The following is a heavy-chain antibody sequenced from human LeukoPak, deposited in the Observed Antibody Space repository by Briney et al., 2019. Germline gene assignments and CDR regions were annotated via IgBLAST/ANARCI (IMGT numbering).Heavy chain of an antibody. J-gene: IGHJ3*01. CDR3: ARDFWSGYSTDAFDV. Sequence: GGSLRLSCAASGFTFSSYSMNWVRQAPGKGLEWVSYISSSSSTIYYADSVKGRFTISRDNAKNSLYLQMNSLRAEDTAVYYCARDFWSGYSTDAFDVWGQGTMVTVSS. CDR2: ISSSSSTI. V-gene: IGHV3-48*01. D-gene: IGHD3-3*01. CDR1: GFTFSSYS.